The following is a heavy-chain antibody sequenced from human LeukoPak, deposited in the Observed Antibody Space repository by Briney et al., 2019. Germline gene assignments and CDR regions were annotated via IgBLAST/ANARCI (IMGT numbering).Heavy chain of an antibody. D-gene: IGHD3-22*01. J-gene: IGHJ4*02. CDR3: ARVEHYYDSSGYADY. Sequence: GASVKVSCKASGYTFTSNYIHWVRQAPGQGLEWMGGIIPIFGTANYAQKFQGRVTITADESTSTAYMELSSLRSEDTAVYYCARVEHYYDSSGYADYWGQGTLVTVSS. CDR2: IIPIFGTA. CDR1: GYTFTSNY. V-gene: IGHV1-69*13.